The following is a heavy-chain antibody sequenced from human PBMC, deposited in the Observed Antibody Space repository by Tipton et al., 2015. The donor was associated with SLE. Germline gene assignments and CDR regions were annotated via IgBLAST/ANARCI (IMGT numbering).Heavy chain of an antibody. V-gene: IGHV3-53*01. CDR1: GLYVSESH. J-gene: IGHJ3*01. D-gene: IGHD2-21*02. CDR2: LYAGGDT. Sequence: SLRLSCAAAGLYVSESHMSWVRQVPGKGLEWVSILYAGGDTFYGDSVKGRSTISRDTSKNTVSLQINGLKFEDTAVYFCARIDVVGACAAGDCYGDVFAVWGQGRMVTVSS. CDR3: ARIDVVGACAAGDCYGDVFAV.